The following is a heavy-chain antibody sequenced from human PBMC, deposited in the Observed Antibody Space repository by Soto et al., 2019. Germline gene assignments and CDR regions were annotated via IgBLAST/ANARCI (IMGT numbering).Heavy chain of an antibody. V-gene: IGHV4-31*03. Sequence: QVQLQESGPGLVKPSQTLSLTCTVSGGSISSGGYYWSWIRQHPGKGLEWIGYIYYSGSTYYNPSLKSRVTISVDTSKNQFSLKLSSVTAADTAVYYCARADGIAAAGTSLGVDYWGQGTLVTVSS. CDR3: ARADGIAAAGTSLGVDY. D-gene: IGHD6-13*01. J-gene: IGHJ4*02. CDR2: IYYSGST. CDR1: GGSISSGGYY.